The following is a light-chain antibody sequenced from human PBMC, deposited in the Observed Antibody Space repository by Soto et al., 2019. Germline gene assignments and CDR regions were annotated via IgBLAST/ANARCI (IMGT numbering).Light chain of an antibody. CDR2: GAS. CDR1: QSISRY. CDR3: QQSYGTPRS. J-gene: IGKJ4*01. V-gene: IGKV1-39*01. Sequence: DIQMTQSPSSLSASEGDRVTLTCRASQSISRYLNWYQQKPGRAPKLLMYGASNLQNGVPSRFSGSGSGTDFTLTISNLQPEDFATDYGQQSYGTPRSFGGGTKVEIK.